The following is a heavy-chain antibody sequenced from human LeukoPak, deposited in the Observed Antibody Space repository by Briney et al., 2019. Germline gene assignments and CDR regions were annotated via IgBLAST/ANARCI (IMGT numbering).Heavy chain of an antibody. D-gene: IGHD3-22*01. CDR1: GVTFSSNC. CDR3: ATDFYDST. V-gene: IGHV3-15*07. J-gene: IGHJ5*02. Sequence: GGSVRLSCAASGVTFSSNCMHWVRQAPGKGLEWVGRIRSNSDGGTIDYAAPVKGRSTLSRDDSKTTLYLQMNSLQTEDTAVYYCATDFYDSTWGQGTLVTVSS. CDR2: IRSNSDGGTI.